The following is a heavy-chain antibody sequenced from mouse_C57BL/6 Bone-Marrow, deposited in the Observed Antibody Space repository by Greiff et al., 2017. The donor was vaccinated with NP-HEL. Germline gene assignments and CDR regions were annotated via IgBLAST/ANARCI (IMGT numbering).Heavy chain of an antibody. D-gene: IGHD1-1*01. CDR2: FYPGDGDT. CDR1: GYAFSSSW. J-gene: IGHJ1*03. Sequence: VQLQQSGPELVKPGASVKISCKASGYAFSSSWMNWVKQRPGKGLEWMGRFYPGDGDTNYNGKVKGKATMTADKSSSTVYMQLSSLTSEDSAVYFCARPPYYGSSYWYFDVWGTGTTVTVSS. V-gene: IGHV1-82*01. CDR3: ARPPYYGSSYWYFDV.